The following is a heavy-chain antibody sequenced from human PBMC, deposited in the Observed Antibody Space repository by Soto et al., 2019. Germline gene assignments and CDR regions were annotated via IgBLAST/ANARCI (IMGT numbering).Heavy chain of an antibody. Sequence: GASVKVSCKASGFTFTSSAMQWVRQARGQRLEWIGWIVVGSGNTNYAQKFQGRVTTTRDMSTSTAYMELSSLRSEDTAVYYCAMGYYDSSGYPEAYWGQGTLVTVSS. D-gene: IGHD3-22*01. CDR2: IVVGSGNT. CDR1: GFTFTSSA. CDR3: AMGYYDSSGYPEAY. V-gene: IGHV1-58*02. J-gene: IGHJ4*02.